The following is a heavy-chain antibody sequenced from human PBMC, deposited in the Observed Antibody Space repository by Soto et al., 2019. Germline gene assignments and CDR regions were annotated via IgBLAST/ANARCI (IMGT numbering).Heavy chain of an antibody. D-gene: IGHD6-19*01. Sequence: WGSLRLSCAASGFTFSTFGMTWVRQAPGKGLEWVSAISDEGRNTYYADSVKGRFTISRDNSKNTLYLQMNSLRVEDTAIYYCAKSVLYSSAWVPPHICGQAKMVSV. CDR1: GFTFSTFG. CDR3: AKSVLYSSAWVPPHI. CDR2: ISDEGRNT. V-gene: IGHV3-23*01. J-gene: IGHJ3*02.